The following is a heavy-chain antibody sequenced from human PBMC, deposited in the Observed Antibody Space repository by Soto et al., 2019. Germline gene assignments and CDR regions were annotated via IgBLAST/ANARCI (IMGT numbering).Heavy chain of an antibody. Sequence: ASETLSLTCIVSGYSFSNYYWSWIRQPPGKGLEWIGYIYYSGNTYYNPSLKSRVTISVDTSKNQFSLKLSSVTAADTDVYYCARRWGRTFDYWGQGTLVTVSS. D-gene: IGHD7-27*01. CDR1: GYSFSNYY. CDR3: ARRWGRTFDY. J-gene: IGHJ4*02. CDR2: IYYSGNT. V-gene: IGHV4-59*08.